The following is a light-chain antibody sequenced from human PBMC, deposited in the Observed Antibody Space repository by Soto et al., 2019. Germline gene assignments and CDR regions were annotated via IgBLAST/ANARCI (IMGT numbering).Light chain of an antibody. Sequence: QSVLTQPPSASGSPGQSVTISCTVTSSDVGRYNYVSWYQHHPGKAPKLIIYDVSQRPSGVPDRFSGSKSGNTASLTVSGLQAEDEADYYCNSYADSNTYVFGTGTKVTVL. CDR1: SSDVGRYNY. J-gene: IGLJ1*01. CDR2: DVS. CDR3: NSYADSNTYV. V-gene: IGLV2-8*01.